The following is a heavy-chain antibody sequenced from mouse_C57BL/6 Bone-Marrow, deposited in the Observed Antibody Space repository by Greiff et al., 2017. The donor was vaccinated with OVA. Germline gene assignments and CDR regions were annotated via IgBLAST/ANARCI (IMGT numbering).Heavy chain of an antibody. V-gene: IGHV5-6*02. CDR1: GFTFSSYG. CDR3: ARHGDYGSFFDY. CDR2: ISSGGSYT. D-gene: IGHD1-1*01. Sequence: EVKLEESGGDLVKPGGSLKLSCAASGFTFSSYGMSWVRQTPDKRLEWVATISSGGSYTYYPDSVKGRFTISRDNAKNTLYLQMSSLKSEDTAMYYWARHGDYGSFFDYWGQGTTLTVSS. J-gene: IGHJ2*01.